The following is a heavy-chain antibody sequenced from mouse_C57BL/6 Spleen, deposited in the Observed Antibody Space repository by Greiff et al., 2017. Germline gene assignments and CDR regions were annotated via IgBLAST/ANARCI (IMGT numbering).Heavy chain of an antibody. CDR3: ARRAITTVVEGYFDV. CDR2: INPGSGGT. Sequence: VQLQQSGAELVRPGTSVKVSCKASGYAFTNYLIEWVKQRPGQGLEWIGVINPGSGGTNYNEKFKGKATLTADKSSSTAYMQLSSLTSEDSAVYFCARRAITTVVEGYFDVWGTGTTVTVSS. D-gene: IGHD1-1*01. CDR1: GYAFTNYL. V-gene: IGHV1-54*01. J-gene: IGHJ1*03.